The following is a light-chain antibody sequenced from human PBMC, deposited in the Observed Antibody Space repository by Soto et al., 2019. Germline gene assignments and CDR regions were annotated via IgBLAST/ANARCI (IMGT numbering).Light chain of an antibody. CDR2: GAS. CDR1: QSVSSNY. J-gene: IGKJ4*01. V-gene: IGKV3-20*01. CDR3: EHYGTSPWA. Sequence: EIVLTQSPCTLSLSPGERATLSCRASQSVSSNYLAWYQQKPGQAPRLLIYGASSRATGIPDRFSGSGAGAALSLTISRLEPEDISVYYCEHYGTSPWAFGGGTKVEIK.